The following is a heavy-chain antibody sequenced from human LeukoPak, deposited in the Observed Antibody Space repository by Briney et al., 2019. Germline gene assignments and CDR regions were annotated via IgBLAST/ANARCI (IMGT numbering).Heavy chain of an antibody. CDR3: ARSQQGYSYGLN. J-gene: IGHJ4*02. CDR1: GFTFSDYW. Sequence: GGSLRLSCAASGFTFSDYWMHWVRQAPGKGLVWVSRINGDGTNTIYADSVKGRFTISRDIAKNTVFLQMNYLRAEDTAVYYCARSQQGYSYGLNWGQGTLVTVSS. CDR2: INGDGTNT. D-gene: IGHD5-18*01. V-gene: IGHV3-74*01.